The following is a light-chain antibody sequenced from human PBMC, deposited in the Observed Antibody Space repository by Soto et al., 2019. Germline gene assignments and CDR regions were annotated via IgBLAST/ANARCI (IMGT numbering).Light chain of an antibody. CDR2: GAS. Sequence: IVLSQSPGTLSLSPGEVATVSCRTSQTVSSNSLAWCQQKPGQAPRLLIYGASSRATGIPDRFSGGGSGTDFTLTISRLQPEDFAVYYCQQYGYSPITFGQGTRLEIK. CDR1: QTVSSNS. J-gene: IGKJ5*01. CDR3: QQYGYSPIT. V-gene: IGKV3-20*01.